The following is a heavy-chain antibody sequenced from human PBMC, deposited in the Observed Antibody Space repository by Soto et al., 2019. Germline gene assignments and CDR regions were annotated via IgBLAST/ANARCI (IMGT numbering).Heavy chain of an antibody. V-gene: IGHV3-53*01. Sequence: EVQLVESGGGLIQPGGSLRLSCAASGFTVSSNYMSWVRQAPGKGLEWVSVIYSGGSTYYADSVKGRFTISRDKSKNTLYLQMNSLRAEDTAVYYCARAFVVAATYYYGMDVWGQGTTVTVSS. D-gene: IGHD2-15*01. CDR1: GFTVSSNY. CDR2: IYSGGST. CDR3: ARAFVVAATYYYGMDV. J-gene: IGHJ6*02.